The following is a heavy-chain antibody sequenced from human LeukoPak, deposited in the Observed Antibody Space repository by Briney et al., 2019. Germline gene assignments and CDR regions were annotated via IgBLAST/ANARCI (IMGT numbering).Heavy chain of an antibody. CDR1: GGSFSDYY. J-gene: IGHJ5*01. V-gene: IGHV4-34*01. Sequence: PSETLSLTCAVYGGSFSDYYWSWIRQPPQKGLEWIGEINHSGSTHYNPSLKSRLTISVDTSKNQFSLKVNSVTAADTAVYYCARAPADFNWFDSWGQGTLVTVSS. CDR3: ARAPADFNWFDS. CDR2: INHSGST.